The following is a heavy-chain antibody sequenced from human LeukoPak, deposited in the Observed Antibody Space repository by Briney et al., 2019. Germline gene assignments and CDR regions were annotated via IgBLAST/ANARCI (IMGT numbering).Heavy chain of an antibody. D-gene: IGHD4-23*01. CDR1: GFAFSSYW. CDR3: ARADYGGNSVAFDP. V-gene: IGHV3-48*04. CDR2: VSSTSETI. J-gene: IGHJ5*02. Sequence: GGSLRLSCAASGFAFSSYWMNWVRQAPGKGLEWVSYVSSTSETIYYADSVKGRFTISRDNAKNSLYLQMNSLRAEDTAVYYCARADYGGNSVAFDPWGQGTLVTVSS.